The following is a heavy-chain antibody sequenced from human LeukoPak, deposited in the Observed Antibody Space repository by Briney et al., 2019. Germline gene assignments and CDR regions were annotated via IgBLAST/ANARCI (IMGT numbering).Heavy chain of an antibody. CDR1: GFTFSSYG. D-gene: IGHD6-13*01. CDR2: ISYDGSNK. Sequence: GGSLRLSCVASGFTFSSYGMHWVRQAPGKGLEWVAVISYDGSNKYYADSVKGRFTISRDNSKNTLYLQMNSLRAEDTAVYYCAKLWAAAGTRDYWGQGTLVTVSS. CDR3: AKLWAAAGTRDY. J-gene: IGHJ4*02. V-gene: IGHV3-30*18.